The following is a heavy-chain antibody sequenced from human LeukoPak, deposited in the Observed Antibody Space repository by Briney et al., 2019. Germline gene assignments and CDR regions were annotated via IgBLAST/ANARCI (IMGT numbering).Heavy chain of an antibody. D-gene: IGHD2-21*02. V-gene: IGHV1-2*02. Sequence: VKVSCKASGYTFTGYYMHWVRQAPGQGLKWMGWINPNSGGTNYAQKFQGRVTMTRDTSISTAYMELSRLRSDDTAVYYCARDHYHKIHSVMVTAPDYWGQGTLVIVSS. J-gene: IGHJ4*02. CDR1: GYTFTGYY. CDR2: INPNSGGT. CDR3: ARDHYHKIHSVMVTAPDY.